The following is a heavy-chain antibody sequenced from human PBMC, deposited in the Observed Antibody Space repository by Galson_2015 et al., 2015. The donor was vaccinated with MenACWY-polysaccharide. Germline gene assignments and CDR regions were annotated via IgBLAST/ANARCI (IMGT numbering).Heavy chain of an antibody. CDR1: GFTFDDYA. CDR2: ISWNSGSI. V-gene: IGHV3-9*01. Sequence: SLRLSCAASGFTFDDYAMHWVRQAPGKGLEWVSGISWNSGSIGYADSVKGRFTISRDNAKNSLYLQMNSLRAEDTALYYCAKGRQQLPRADFQHWGQGTLVTVSS. D-gene: IGHD6-13*01. J-gene: IGHJ1*01. CDR3: AKGRQQLPRADFQH.